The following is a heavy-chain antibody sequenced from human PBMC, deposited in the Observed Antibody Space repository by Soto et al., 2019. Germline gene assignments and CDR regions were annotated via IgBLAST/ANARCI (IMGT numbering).Heavy chain of an antibody. CDR3: ARSGSGSGLL. D-gene: IGHD6-19*01. V-gene: IGHV4-61*03. CDR2: ISYSGST. J-gene: IGHJ4*02. Sequence: QVQLQESGPGLVKPSETLSLTCTVSGGSVSSGRFYWSWIRQPPGKGLEWIGYISYSGSTKYNPSRRSRGTISVDTSKNHFFLMLTSVTAADTAVYYCARSGSGSGLLGGQGTLVTVSS. CDR1: GGSVSSGRFY.